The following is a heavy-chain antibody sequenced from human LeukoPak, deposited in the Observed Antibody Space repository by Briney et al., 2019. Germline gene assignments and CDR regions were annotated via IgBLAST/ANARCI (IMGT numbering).Heavy chain of an antibody. CDR2: IGISSGNT. J-gene: IGHJ4*02. D-gene: IGHD5-24*01. Sequence: GGSRRLSCAASGLGFSDYSMNGVGQAPGKGLEWISYIGISSGNTNYADSVKGRFTISGDKAKNSLYLQMNSLRVEDTAVYYCARDYKYAFDNWGQGTLVTVSS. CDR3: ARDYKYAFDN. CDR1: GLGFSDYS. V-gene: IGHV3-48*01.